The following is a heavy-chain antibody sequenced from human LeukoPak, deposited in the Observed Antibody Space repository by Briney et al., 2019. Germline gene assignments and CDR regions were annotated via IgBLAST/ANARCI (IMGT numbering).Heavy chain of an antibody. V-gene: IGHV3-15*01. CDR2: IKSKTDGGTT. CDR3: TTDFSRPLYSSSLVFDY. J-gene: IGHJ4*02. Sequence: GGSLRLSCAASGFTFSNAWMSWVRQAPGKGLEWVGRIKSKTDGGTTDYAAPVKGRFTISRDDSKNTLYLQMNSLKTEDTAVYYFTTDFSRPLYSSSLVFDYWGQGTLVTVSS. CDR1: GFTFSNAW. D-gene: IGHD6-13*01.